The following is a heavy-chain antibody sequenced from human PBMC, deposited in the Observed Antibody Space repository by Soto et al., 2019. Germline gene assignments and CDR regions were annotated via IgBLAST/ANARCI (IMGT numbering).Heavy chain of an antibody. CDR3: AKDRLGGNFDY. V-gene: IGHV3-23*01. J-gene: IGHJ4*02. CDR1: GFTFNNYA. Sequence: EVQLLDSGGGLVQPGGSLRLSCEASGFTFNNYAMNWVRQAPGKGLEWVATISGTGGSTYYADSVKGRFTISRDNSKNTLYLQMNSLRVEDTAVYYCAKDRLGGNFDYWGQGTQVTGSS. CDR2: ISGTGGST.